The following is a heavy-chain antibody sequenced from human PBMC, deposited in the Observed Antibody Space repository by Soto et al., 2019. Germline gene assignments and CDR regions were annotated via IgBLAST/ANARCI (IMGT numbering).Heavy chain of an antibody. CDR3: ARRWGDYFDY. J-gene: IGHJ4*02. Sequence: SETLSLTCTVSGGSISSYYWSWIRQPPGKGLEWIGYIYYSGSTNYNPSLKSRVTISVDTCKNQFSLKLSLKLISVTAADTAVDYCARRWGDYFDYWGEGTLVTVSS. CDR2: IYYSGST. D-gene: IGHD3-16*01. V-gene: IGHV4-59*08. CDR1: GGSISSYY.